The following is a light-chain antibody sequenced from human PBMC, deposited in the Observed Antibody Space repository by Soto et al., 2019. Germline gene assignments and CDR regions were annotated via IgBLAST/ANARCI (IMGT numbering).Light chain of an antibody. CDR1: SGYSSYA. Sequence: QLVLTQSPSASASLGASFKLTCTLSSGYSSYAIAWHQQQPEKGPRYLMKVNSDGSHSKGDGIPDRFSGSRSGAERYLTISSLQSEDEADYYCQTWAPGIQVFGGGTKVTVL. J-gene: IGLJ2*01. CDR3: QTWAPGIQV. CDR2: VNSDGSH. V-gene: IGLV4-69*01.